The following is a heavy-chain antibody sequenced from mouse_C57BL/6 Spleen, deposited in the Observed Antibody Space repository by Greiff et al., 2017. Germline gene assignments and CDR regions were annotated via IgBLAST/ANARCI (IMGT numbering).Heavy chain of an antibody. J-gene: IGHJ2*01. D-gene: IGHD2-2*01. V-gene: IGHV1-72*01. Sequence: VQLQQPGPELVKPGASVKLSCKASGYSFTSYRMHWVKQRPGRGLERIGRIDPNCGGTMYNEKFKSKDTLTVDKPSSTPYILLSSLSSEDAAVYCCAREGGYGYDGDYWGQGTTLTVSS. CDR3: AREGGYGYDGDY. CDR2: IDPNCGGT. CDR1: GYSFTSYR.